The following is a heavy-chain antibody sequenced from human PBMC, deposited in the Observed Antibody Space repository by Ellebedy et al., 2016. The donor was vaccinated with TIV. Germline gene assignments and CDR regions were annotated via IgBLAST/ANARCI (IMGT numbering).Heavy chain of an antibody. CDR2: IYHSGST. J-gene: IGHJ4*02. CDR3: ASSPSGYEIPY. Sequence: GSLRLSXNVPGGTISSTNYYWGWIRQSPEKGLEWIGSIYHSGSTYYNPSLKSRLTISLDTTKNQFSLRLDSVTAADTAVYYCASSPSGYEIPYWGQGTLVTVSS. D-gene: IGHD5-12*01. V-gene: IGHV4-39*07. CDR1: GGTISSTNYY.